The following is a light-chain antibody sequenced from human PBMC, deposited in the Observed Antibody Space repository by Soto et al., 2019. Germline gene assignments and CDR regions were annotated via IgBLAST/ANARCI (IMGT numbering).Light chain of an antibody. V-gene: IGLV2-14*01. CDR3: SSYTSSSTLDV. J-gene: IGLJ1*01. Sequence: QSALTQPASVSGSPGQSITISCTGTSSDVGGYNYVSWYQQHPGKAPKLMIYDVSNRPSGVSNRFSGSKSGNTASLTISGLQAEVEVDYYGSSYTSSSTLDVFGTGTKVTVL. CDR1: SSDVGGYNY. CDR2: DVS.